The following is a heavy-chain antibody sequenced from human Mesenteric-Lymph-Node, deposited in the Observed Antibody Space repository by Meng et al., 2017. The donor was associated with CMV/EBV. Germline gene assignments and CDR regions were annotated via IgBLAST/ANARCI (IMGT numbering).Heavy chain of an antibody. CDR3: ARDISYGLDAFDI. V-gene: IGHV3-53*05. CDR1: GFTFRNFV. J-gene: IGHJ3*02. D-gene: IGHD3-3*02. Sequence: GESLKISCTASGFTFRNFVMSWVRQAPGKGLERVSVIYSGGITSYADSVKGRFTISRDKSKNTLYLQMNSLRAEDTAVYYCARDISYGLDAFDIWGQGTMVTVSS. CDR2: IYSGGIT.